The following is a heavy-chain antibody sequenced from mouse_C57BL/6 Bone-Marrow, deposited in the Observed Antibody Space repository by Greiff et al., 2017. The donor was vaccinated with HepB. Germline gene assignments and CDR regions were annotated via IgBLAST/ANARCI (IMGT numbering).Heavy chain of an antibody. V-gene: IGHV5-9-1*02. CDR2: ISSGGDYI. Sequence: EVKLEESGEGLVKPGGSLKLSCAASGFTFSSYAMSWVRQTPEKRLEWVAYISSGGDYIYYADTVKGRFTISRDNARNTLYLQMSSLKSEDTAMYYCTRDYYGSTQYYYAMDYWGQGTSVTVSS. J-gene: IGHJ4*01. CDR3: TRDYYGSTQYYYAMDY. D-gene: IGHD1-1*01. CDR1: GFTFSSYA.